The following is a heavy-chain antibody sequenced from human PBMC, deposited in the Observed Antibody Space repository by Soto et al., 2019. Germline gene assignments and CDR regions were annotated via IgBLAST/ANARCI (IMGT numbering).Heavy chain of an antibody. CDR2: FDPEDGET. D-gene: IGHD3-22*01. CDR1: GYTLTELS. CDR3: ATEGKFREYYYDSSGYYYGMDV. J-gene: IGHJ6*02. V-gene: IGHV1-24*01. Sequence: ASVKVSCKVSGYTLTELSMHWVRQAPGKGLEWMGGFDPEDGETIYAQKFQGRVTMTEDTSTDTAYMELSSLRSEDTAVYYCATEGKFREYYYDSSGYYYGMDVWGQGTTVTVSS.